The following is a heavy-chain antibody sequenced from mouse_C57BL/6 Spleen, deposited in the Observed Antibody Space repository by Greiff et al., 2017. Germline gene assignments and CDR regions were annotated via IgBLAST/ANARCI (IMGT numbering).Heavy chain of an antibody. V-gene: IGHV1-82*01. CDR1: GYAFSSSC. CDR3: ARGGLGMFYFDY. Sequence: VQLQQSGPELVKPGASVKISCKASGYAFSSSCMNWLKQRPGKGLEWIGRFYPGAGDTNSNGTFKGKATLTADKSSSTAYMQRSSVTSEDSAVYVCARGGLGMFYFDYWGQGTTLTVSS. D-gene: IGHD2-10*02. J-gene: IGHJ2*01. CDR2: FYPGAGDT.